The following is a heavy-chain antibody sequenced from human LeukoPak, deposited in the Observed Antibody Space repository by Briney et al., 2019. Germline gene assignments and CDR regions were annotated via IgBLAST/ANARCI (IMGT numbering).Heavy chain of an antibody. CDR1: GGSISSYY. CDR3: ARRRVLRFLEWLLPFDY. Sequence: SETLSLTCTVSGGSISSYYWSWIRQPAGKGLEWIGRIYTSGSTNYNPSLKSRVTMSVDTSKNQFSLKLSSVTAADTAVYYCARRRVLRFLEWLLPFDYWGQGTLVTVSS. CDR2: IYTSGST. V-gene: IGHV4-4*07. J-gene: IGHJ4*02. D-gene: IGHD3-3*01.